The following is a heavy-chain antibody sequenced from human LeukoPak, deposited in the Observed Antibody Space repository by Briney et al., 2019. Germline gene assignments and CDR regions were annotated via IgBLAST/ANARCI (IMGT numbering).Heavy chain of an antibody. J-gene: IGHJ4*02. CDR3: AKEGGGRSSAMVYFDY. D-gene: IGHD5-18*01. V-gene: IGHV3-23*01. CDR2: ISGNGGNT. CDR1: GFTFTNYA. Sequence: PGGSLRLSCATSGFTFTNYAMSWVRQAPGKGLEWVSAISGNGGNTYYADSVKGRFTISRDNSKNTLSLQMNSLRAEDTAVYYCAKEGGGRSSAMVYFDYWGQGTLVTVSS.